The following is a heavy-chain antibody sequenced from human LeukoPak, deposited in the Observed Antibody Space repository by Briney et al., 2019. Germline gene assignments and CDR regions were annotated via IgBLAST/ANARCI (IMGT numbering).Heavy chain of an antibody. Sequence: SETLSLTCTVSGGSISSSSYYWGWIRQPPGKGLEWIGYIYYSGITNYNPSLKSRVTISVDTSKNQFSLKLSSVTAADTAVYYCARVWAYGGNPYFDYWGQGTLVTVSS. CDR3: ARVWAYGGNPYFDY. D-gene: IGHD4-23*01. CDR2: IYYSGIT. V-gene: IGHV4-61*05. CDR1: GGSISSSSYY. J-gene: IGHJ4*02.